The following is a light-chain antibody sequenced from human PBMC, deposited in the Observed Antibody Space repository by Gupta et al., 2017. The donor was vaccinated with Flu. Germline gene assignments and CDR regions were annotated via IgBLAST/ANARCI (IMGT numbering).Light chain of an antibody. CDR1: QSISSY. V-gene: IGKV1-39*01. CDR3: QQSYSTPPLT. J-gene: IGKJ4*01. CDR2: AAS. Sequence: DIQMTQSPSSLSASVGDRVTITCRASQSISSYLNWYQQKPGRAPKLLIYAASTLQSTVPSRFSGSGSATEFTLTISSMQPADFATYYCQQSYSTPPLTFGGGTKVEIK.